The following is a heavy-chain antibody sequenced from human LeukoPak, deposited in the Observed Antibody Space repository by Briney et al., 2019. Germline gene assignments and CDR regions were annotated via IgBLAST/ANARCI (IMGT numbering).Heavy chain of an antibody. CDR1: GFTFSSYG. CDR3: AKDAGYSSN. D-gene: IGHD6-13*01. J-gene: IGHJ4*02. CDR2: ISYDGSNK. V-gene: IGHV3-30*18. Sequence: GGSLRLSCAASGFTFSSYGMHWVRQAPGKGLEWVAVISYDGSNKYYADSVKGRFTISRDNSKNTLYLQMNSLRAEDTAVYYCAKDAGYSSNWGQGTLVTVSS.